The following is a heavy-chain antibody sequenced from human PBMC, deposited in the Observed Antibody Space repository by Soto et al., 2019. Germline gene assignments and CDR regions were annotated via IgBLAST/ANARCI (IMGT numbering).Heavy chain of an antibody. CDR3: ARDRHYYDSSGYRTDVYFDY. D-gene: IGHD3-22*01. V-gene: IGHV3-74*01. J-gene: IGHJ4*02. CDR2: IKGDGSET. Sequence: GGSLRLSCAASGFTFSSYWMHWVRQAPGKGLVWVSRIKGDGSETNYADSVKGRSTISRDNSKNTLYLQMNSLRAEDTAVYYCARDRHYYDSSGYRTDVYFDYWGQGTLVTVSS. CDR1: GFTFSSYW.